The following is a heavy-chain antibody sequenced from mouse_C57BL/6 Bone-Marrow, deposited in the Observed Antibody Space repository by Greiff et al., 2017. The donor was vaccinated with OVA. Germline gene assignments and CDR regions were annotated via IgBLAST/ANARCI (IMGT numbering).Heavy chain of an antibody. CDR3: ARGLWAY. CDR1: GFTFSSYA. V-gene: IGHV5-4*01. Sequence: EVQGVESGGGLVKPGGSLKLSCAASGFTFSSYAMSWVRQTPEKRLEWVATISDGGSYTYYPDNVKGRFTISRDNAKNNLYLQMSHLKSEDTAMYYCARGLWAYWGQGTLVTVSA. CDR2: ISDGGSYT. J-gene: IGHJ3*01. D-gene: IGHD1-1*02.